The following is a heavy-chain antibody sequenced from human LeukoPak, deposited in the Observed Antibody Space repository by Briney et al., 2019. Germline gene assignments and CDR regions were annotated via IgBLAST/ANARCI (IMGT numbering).Heavy chain of an antibody. V-gene: IGHV3-23*01. Sequence: GGSLRLSCAASGFTFSSYAMSWVRQAPGKGLEWVSAISGSGGSTYYADSVKGRFTISRDNAKNSLYLQMNSLRAEDPAVYYCARVSLGLRLGELSLNVGKDYWGQGTLVTVSS. D-gene: IGHD3-16*02. CDR2: ISGSGGST. J-gene: IGHJ4*02. CDR3: ARVSLGLRLGELSLNVGKDY. CDR1: GFTFSSYA.